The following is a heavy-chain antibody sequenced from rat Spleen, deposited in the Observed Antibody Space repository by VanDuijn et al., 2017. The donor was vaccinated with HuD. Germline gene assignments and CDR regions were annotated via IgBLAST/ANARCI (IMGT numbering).Heavy chain of an antibody. Sequence: EVQLQESGPGLVKPSQSFSLTCSITGHSITSYYWGWIRQFPGNKMEWIGHISYSGSTSYNPSLKSRISITRDTSKNQFFLQLNSVTTEDTATYYCARCGYSGSFDYWGQGVMVTVSS. CDR3: ARCGYSGSFDY. CDR1: GHSITSYY. J-gene: IGHJ2*01. V-gene: IGHV3-1*01. CDR2: ISYSGST. D-gene: IGHD1-1*01.